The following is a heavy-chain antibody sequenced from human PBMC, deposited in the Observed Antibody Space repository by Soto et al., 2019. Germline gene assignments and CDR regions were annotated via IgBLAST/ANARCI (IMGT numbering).Heavy chain of an antibody. CDR1: GYTFTGYY. CDR2: INPNSGGT. D-gene: IGHD6-13*01. CDR3: ARDMGIAAAYGMDV. Sequence: QVPLVQSGAEVKKPGASVKVSCKASGYTFTGYYMHWVRQAPGQGLEWMGWINPNSGGTNYAQKFQGWVTMTRDTSISTAYMELSRLRSDDTAVYYCARDMGIAAAYGMDVWGQGTTVTVSS. V-gene: IGHV1-2*04. J-gene: IGHJ6*02.